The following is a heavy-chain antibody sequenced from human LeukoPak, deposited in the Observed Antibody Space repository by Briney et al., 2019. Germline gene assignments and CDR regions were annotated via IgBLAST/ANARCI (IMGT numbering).Heavy chain of an antibody. CDR3: ARDTLGLPGTRYFFDS. Sequence: PGGSLRLSCATSAFTFRSYAMTWVRQAPGRGLEWVSSVSRSGAATFYADSVKGRFTISRDNSKSTLYLQMYSLRAEDTALYYCARDTLGLPGTRYFFDSWGQGTLVTVSS. CDR1: AFTFRSYA. CDR2: VSRSGAAT. D-gene: IGHD6-13*01. J-gene: IGHJ4*02. V-gene: IGHV3-23*01.